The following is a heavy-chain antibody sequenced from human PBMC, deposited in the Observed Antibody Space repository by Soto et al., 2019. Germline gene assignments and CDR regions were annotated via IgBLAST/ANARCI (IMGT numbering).Heavy chain of an antibody. D-gene: IGHD2-2*01. CDR1: GGTFSSYA. V-gene: IGHV1-69*06. CDR3: ASHSVVVVPAGWFDP. J-gene: IGHJ5*02. Sequence: QVQLVQSGAEVKKPGSSVKVSCKASGGTFSSYAISWVRQTPGQGLEWMGGIIPIFGTANYAQKSQGRVTITTDKSTSTAYMELSSLRSEDTAVYYCASHSVVVVPAGWFDPWGQGTLVTVSS. CDR2: IIPIFGTA.